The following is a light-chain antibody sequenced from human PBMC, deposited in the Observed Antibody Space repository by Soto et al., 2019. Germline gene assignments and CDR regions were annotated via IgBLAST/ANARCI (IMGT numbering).Light chain of an antibody. CDR3: QKYEGVPLT. CDR2: AAS. V-gene: IGKV1-27*01. Sequence: DIQMTQSPSSLSASVGDRVIITCRASQGIDKYLAWYQQRPGKVPKLLIYAASTLQSGVPSRFSGSGSGTEFTLTISSLQPEDVASYYCQKYEGVPLTFGGGTRVEIK. CDR1: QGIDKY. J-gene: IGKJ4*01.